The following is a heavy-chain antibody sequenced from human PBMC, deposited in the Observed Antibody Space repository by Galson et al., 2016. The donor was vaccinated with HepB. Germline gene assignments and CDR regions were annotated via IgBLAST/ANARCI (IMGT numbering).Heavy chain of an antibody. Sequence: QAPGKGLEWVSYISGSSTSIIYADSVKGRYTISRDNAKNSLYLQMNSLRDEDTAVYYCARDKTYADYDGLFDYWGQGTLVTVSS. CDR2: ISGSSTSI. V-gene: IGHV3-48*02. D-gene: IGHD4-17*01. J-gene: IGHJ4*02. CDR3: ARDKTYADYDGLFDY.